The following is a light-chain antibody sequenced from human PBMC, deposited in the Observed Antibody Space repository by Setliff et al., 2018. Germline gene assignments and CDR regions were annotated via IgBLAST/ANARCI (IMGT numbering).Light chain of an antibody. J-gene: IGLJ3*02. CDR2: DVT. CDR1: SSDFAAYNY. CDR3: CSYAGSYTLV. Sequence: LAQPRSVSGSPGQSVTISCTGTSSDFAAYNYVSWYQQHPGKAPKLMIYDVTKRPSGVPDRFSGSKSGNTASLAISGLQAEDEADYHCCSYAGSYTLVFGGGTKVTVL. V-gene: IGLV2-11*01.